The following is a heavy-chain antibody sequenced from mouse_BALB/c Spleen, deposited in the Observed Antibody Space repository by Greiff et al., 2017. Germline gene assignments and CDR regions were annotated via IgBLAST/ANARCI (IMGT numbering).Heavy chain of an antibody. D-gene: IGHD4-1*01. CDR1: GYTFTSYW. Sequence: EVQLQQSGTVLARPGASVKMSCKASGYTFTSYWMHWVKQRPGQGLEWIGAIYPGNSDTSYNQKFKGKAKLTAVTSTSTAYMELSSLTNEDSAVYYCTREGPGTYAMDYWGQGTSVTVSS. V-gene: IGHV1-5*01. CDR2: IYPGNSDT. J-gene: IGHJ4*01. CDR3: TREGPGTYAMDY.